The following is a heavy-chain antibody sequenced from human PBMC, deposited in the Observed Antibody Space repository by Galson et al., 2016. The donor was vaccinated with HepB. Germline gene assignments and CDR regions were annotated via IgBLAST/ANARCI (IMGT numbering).Heavy chain of an antibody. D-gene: IGHD3-10*01. Sequence: SLRLSCAASGFNFYGYGMHWVRQAPGKGLEWVAVTWYDGSNKYYTDSVKGRFTISRDNSKNTLYLHMNSLRAEDTAVYYCARTMVRGVGKVGYYYYGLDVWGQGTTVTVSS. J-gene: IGHJ6*02. CDR2: TWYDGSNK. CDR1: GFNFYGYG. CDR3: ARTMVRGVGKVGYYYYGLDV. V-gene: IGHV3-33*01.